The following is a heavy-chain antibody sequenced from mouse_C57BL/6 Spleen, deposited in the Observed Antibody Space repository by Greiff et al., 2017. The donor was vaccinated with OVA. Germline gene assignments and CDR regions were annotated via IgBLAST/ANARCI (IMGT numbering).Heavy chain of an antibody. CDR1: GYAFSSYW. J-gene: IGHJ3*01. CDR3: ARERDYDAWFAY. D-gene: IGHD2-4*01. V-gene: IGHV1-80*01. Sequence: VKLMESGAELVKPGASVKISCKASGYAFSSYWMNWVKQRPGKGLEWIGQIYPGDGDTNYNGKFKGKATLTADKSSSTAYMQLSSLTSEDSAVYFCARERDYDAWFAYWGQGTLVTVSA. CDR2: IYPGDGDT.